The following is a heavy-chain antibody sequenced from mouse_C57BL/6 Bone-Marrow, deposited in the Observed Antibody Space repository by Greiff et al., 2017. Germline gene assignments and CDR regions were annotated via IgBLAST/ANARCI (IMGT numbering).Heavy chain of an antibody. CDR1: GFTFSSYG. Sequence: EVKLVESGGDLVKPGGSLKLSCAASGFTFSSYGMSWVRQTPDKRLEWVATISSGGSYTYYPDSVKGRFTISRDNAKTPLYLQMSSLTSEDPAMYYCATPDDYGSVRWGQGTLVTVSA. CDR2: ISSGGSYT. J-gene: IGHJ3*01. V-gene: IGHV5-6*01. D-gene: IGHD2-4*01. CDR3: ATPDDYGSVR.